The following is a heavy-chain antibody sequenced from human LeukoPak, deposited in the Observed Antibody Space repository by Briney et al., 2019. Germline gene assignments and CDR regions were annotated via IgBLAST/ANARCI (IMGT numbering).Heavy chain of an antibody. V-gene: IGHV1-18*01. D-gene: IGHD4-11*01. CDR1: GYTFTSYG. Sequence: ASVKVSCKASGYTFTSYGISWVRQAPGQGLEWMGWISAYNGNTNYAQKLQGRVTMTTDTSTSTAYMKLRSLRSDDTAVYYCARRTGDYSNYPFDYWGQGTLVTVSS. J-gene: IGHJ4*02. CDR2: ISAYNGNT. CDR3: ARRTGDYSNYPFDY.